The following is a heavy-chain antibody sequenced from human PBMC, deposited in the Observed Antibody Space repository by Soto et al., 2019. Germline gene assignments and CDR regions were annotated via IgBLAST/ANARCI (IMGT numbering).Heavy chain of an antibody. CDR3: SSGSSPLCDY. J-gene: IGHJ4*02. D-gene: IGHD1-26*01. CDR2: IYYSGST. CDR1: GGSISSSSYY. V-gene: IGHV4-39*01. Sequence: KTSETLSLTCTVSGGSISSSSYYWGWIRQPPGKGLEWIGSIYYSGSTYYNPSLKSRVTISVDTSKNQFSLKLSSVTAADTAVYYCSSGSSPLCDYWGQGTLVTVSS.